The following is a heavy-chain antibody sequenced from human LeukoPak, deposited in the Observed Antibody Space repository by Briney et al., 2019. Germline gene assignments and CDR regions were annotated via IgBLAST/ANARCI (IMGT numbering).Heavy chain of an antibody. CDR1: GFTFSSYA. V-gene: IGHV3-64*01. CDR2: ISSNGGST. D-gene: IGHD3-22*01. CDR3: ARALPPGYYDGSSLNNWFDP. J-gene: IGHJ5*02. Sequence: GGSLRLSCAASGFTFSSYAMHWVRQAPGKGLEYVSAISSNGGSTYYANSVKGRFTISRDNSKNTLYLQMGSLRAEDMAVYYCARALPPGYYDGSSLNNWFDPLGQGTLVTVSS.